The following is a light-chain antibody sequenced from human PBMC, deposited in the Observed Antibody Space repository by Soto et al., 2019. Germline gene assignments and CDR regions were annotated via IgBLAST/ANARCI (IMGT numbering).Light chain of an antibody. J-gene: IGLJ1*01. CDR3: SSYTTSSSYV. V-gene: IGLV2-14*01. Sequence: QSVLTQPASVSRSPGQSITISCTGTSSDVGGYIYVSWYQQHPGKAPKLMIYDVTSRPSGVSYRFSGSKSGNTASLTISGLQAEDEADYYCSSYTTSSSYVFGTGTKVTVL. CDR1: SSDVGGYIY. CDR2: DVT.